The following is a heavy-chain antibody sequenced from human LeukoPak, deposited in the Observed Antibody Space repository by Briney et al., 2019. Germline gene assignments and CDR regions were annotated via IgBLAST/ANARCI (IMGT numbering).Heavy chain of an antibody. CDR3: ARATYYYDSSGYSLFGY. Sequence: SVKVSCKASGGTFSSYAISWVRQAPGQGLEWMGGIIPIFGTANYAQKFQGRVTITADESTSTAYMELSSLRSEDTAVYYCARATYYYDSSGYSLFGYWGQGTLVTVSS. V-gene: IGHV1-69*13. J-gene: IGHJ4*02. CDR1: GGTFSSYA. D-gene: IGHD3-22*01. CDR2: IIPIFGTA.